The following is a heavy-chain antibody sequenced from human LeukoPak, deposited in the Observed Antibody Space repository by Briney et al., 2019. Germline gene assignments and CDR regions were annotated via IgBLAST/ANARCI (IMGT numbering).Heavy chain of an antibody. CDR3: AKDGHAFNSISDYFDS. CDR2: IGGDDT. Sequence: QPGGSLTLLCAVCGLNYRNYAMRWLGQAPGKGREWVSGIGGDDTYYVHSVKGRVTISRDNTKDTMYLQMNSLSAEDTAVYYCAKDGHAFNSISDYFDSWGQGALVTVSS. CDR1: GLNYRNYA. J-gene: IGHJ4*02. V-gene: IGHV3-23*01.